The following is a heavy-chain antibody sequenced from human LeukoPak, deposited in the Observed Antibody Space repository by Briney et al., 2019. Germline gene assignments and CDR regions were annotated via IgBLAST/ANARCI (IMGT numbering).Heavy chain of an antibody. Sequence: GGSLRLSCAASGFTLDNYAMHWVRQAPGKGLEWVSGTAWNSGNTGFADSVKGRFTVSRDNAENSLYLEMNSLTPEDTAFYFCAKDMNSYGSGSSYNPWGPFDSWGQGTLVTVSS. D-gene: IGHD3-10*01. J-gene: IGHJ4*02. CDR1: GFTLDNYA. V-gene: IGHV3-9*01. CDR2: TAWNSGNT. CDR3: AKDMNSYGSGSSYNPWGPFDS.